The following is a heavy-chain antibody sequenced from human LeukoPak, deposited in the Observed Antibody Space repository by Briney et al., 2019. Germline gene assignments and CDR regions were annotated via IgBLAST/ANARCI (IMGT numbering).Heavy chain of an antibody. V-gene: IGHV3-33*01. Sequence: GASQRLSCAASGSTFSSYGIHWVRQAPGRGLEWVAFIWYDGSNKYYADSVKRRFNILRDNSKNTLYLQINGLRAEDTGVYYCARDRSTTAVDYWGQGTLVSVCS. CDR2: IWYDGSNK. CDR3: ARDRSTTAVDY. D-gene: IGHD1-26*01. CDR1: GSTFSSYG. J-gene: IGHJ4*02.